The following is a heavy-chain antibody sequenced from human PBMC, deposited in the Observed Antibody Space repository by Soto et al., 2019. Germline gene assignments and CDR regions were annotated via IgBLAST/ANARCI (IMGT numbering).Heavy chain of an antibody. CDR1: GGTFSNYA. Sequence: QVQLVQSGAEVKKPGSSVKVSCKASGGTFSNYAISWVRQAPGQGLEWMGGITPFFGTANYAQKFQGRVRITADESMSTAYMELSRLRPEDTAVYYCAQARGSAVAGPGRFDLWGRGTLVTVSS. D-gene: IGHD6-19*01. CDR2: ITPFFGTA. V-gene: IGHV1-69*12. CDR3: AQARGSAVAGPGRFDL. J-gene: IGHJ2*01.